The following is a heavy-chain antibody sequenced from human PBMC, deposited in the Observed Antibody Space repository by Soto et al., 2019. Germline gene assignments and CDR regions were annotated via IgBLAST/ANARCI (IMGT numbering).Heavy chain of an antibody. D-gene: IGHD6-19*01. V-gene: IGHV3-30-3*01. J-gene: IGHJ4*02. Sequence: QVQLVESGGGVVQPGRSLRLSCAASGFTFSSYAMHWVRQAPGKGLEWVAVISYDGSNKYYADSVKGRFTISRENSKNTLYLQMNGLRAEATAVYYCVREGLGPAVTRWFDYWGQGTLVTVAS. CDR2: ISYDGSNK. CDR1: GFTFSSYA. CDR3: VREGLGPAVTRWFDY.